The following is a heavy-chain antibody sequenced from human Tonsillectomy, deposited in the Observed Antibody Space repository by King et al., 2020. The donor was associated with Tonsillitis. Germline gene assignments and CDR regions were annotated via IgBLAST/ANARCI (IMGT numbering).Heavy chain of an antibody. V-gene: IGHV3-11*01. CDR3: ARDFRNKGFDR. J-gene: IGHJ5*02. CDR2: ITGNSQII. Sequence: VQLVESGGGLVEPGGSLRLSCIASGFNLGYYYMTWIRQAPGQGLEWLSYITGNSQIIYYSDSVKGRFTISRDNAKNSLYLEMNNLRVEDTAVYYCARDFRNKGFDRWGRGTLVTVSS. D-gene: IGHD1/OR15-1a*01. CDR1: GFNLGYYY.